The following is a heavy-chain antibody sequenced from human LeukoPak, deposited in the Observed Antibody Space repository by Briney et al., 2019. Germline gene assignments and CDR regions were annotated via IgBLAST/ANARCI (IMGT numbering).Heavy chain of an antibody. D-gene: IGHD3-22*01. V-gene: IGHV1-2*02. CDR1: GYTFTGYY. CDR3: ARVKYYYDSSGYSTFDY. Sequence: RASVKVSCKASGYTFTGYYMHWVRQAPGQGLEWMGWINPNSGGTNYAQKFQGRVTMTRDTSISTAYMELSRLRSDDTAVYYCARVKYYYDSSGYSTFDYWGQGTLVTVSS. J-gene: IGHJ4*02. CDR2: INPNSGGT.